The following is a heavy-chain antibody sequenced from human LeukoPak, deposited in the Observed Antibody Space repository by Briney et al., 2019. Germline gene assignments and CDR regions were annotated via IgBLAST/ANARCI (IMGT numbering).Heavy chain of an antibody. CDR2: IYSGGST. CDR3: AREYYDFWSGYSPNIQKSHYFDY. CDR1: GFTFSSYS. Sequence: GGSLRLSCAASGFTFSSYSMSWVRQAPGKGPEWVSVIYSGGSTQYADSVKGRFTISRDNAKNTLYLQMNSLRAEDTAVYYCAREYYDFWSGYSPNIQKSHYFDYWGQGTLVTVSS. D-gene: IGHD3-3*01. J-gene: IGHJ4*02. V-gene: IGHV3-66*01.